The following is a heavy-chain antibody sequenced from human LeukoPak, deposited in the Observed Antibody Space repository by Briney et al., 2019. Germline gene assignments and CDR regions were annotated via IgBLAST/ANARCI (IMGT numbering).Heavy chain of an antibody. D-gene: IGHD3-10*01. CDR3: ATDKGYYASGFFDN. Sequence: GGSLRLSCAASGFTFGNAWMTWVRQAPGKGLEWVSAICPSGDSTYYADSVKGRFTISRDNSKNTLYLQMNSLRAEDTAVYYCATDKGYYASGFFDNWGQGALVSVSS. V-gene: IGHV3-23*01. CDR2: ICPSGDST. J-gene: IGHJ4*02. CDR1: GFTFGNAW.